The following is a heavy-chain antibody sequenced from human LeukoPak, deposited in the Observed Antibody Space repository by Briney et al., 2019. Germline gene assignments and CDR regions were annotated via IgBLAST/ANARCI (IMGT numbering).Heavy chain of an antibody. CDR3: ARDYYDSSGYYSVWFDP. CDR2: INPNSGGT. J-gene: IGHJ5*02. V-gene: IGHV1-2*02. CDR1: GYTFTGYY. D-gene: IGHD3-22*01. Sequence: ASVTVSCKASGYTFTGYYMHWVRQAPGQGLEWMGWINPNSGGTNYAQKFQGRVTMTRDTSISTAYMELSRLRSDDTAVYYCARDYYDSSGYYSVWFDPWGQGTLVTVSS.